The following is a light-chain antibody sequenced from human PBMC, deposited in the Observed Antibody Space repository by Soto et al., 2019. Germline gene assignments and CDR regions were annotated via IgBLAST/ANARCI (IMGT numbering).Light chain of an antibody. CDR3: QHYNSWPRT. CDR2: GAS. CDR1: QRVSSN. J-gene: IGKJ1*01. Sequence: EIVMTQSPATLSVSPGERAPLSCRASQRVSSNLAWYQQKPGQAPRLLIYGASTRSTGIPARFIGSRSGTEFTLTISSLQSEDFAVYYCQHYNSWPRTFGQGTKVEIK. V-gene: IGKV3-15*01.